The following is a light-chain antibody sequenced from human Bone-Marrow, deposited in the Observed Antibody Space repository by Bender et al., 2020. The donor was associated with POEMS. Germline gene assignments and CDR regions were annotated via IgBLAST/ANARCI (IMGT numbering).Light chain of an antibody. CDR2: EAT. V-gene: IGLV2-23*02. CDR1: SSDIGGNTF. J-gene: IGLJ2*01. CDR3: CSYAGSSTFI. Sequence: QSALTQPASVSGSPGQSITISCTGTSSDIGGNTFVSWYQQLPGQAPRLIIFEATKRPSGVSNRFSGSKSGNTASLTISGLQTEDEADYYCCSYAGSSTFIFGGGTKVTAL.